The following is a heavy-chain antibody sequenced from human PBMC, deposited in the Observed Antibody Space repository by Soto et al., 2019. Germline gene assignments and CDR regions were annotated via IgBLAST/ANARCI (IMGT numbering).Heavy chain of an antibody. D-gene: IGHD3-10*01. J-gene: IGHJ4*02. V-gene: IGHV3-23*01. CDR1: GFTFSSYA. CDR3: AKASGWFGEFDY. CDR2: ISGSGGST. Sequence: EVQLLESGGGLVQPGGSLRLSCAASGFTFSSYAMSWVRQAPGKGLEWVSAISGSGGSTYYADSVKGRFTISRDNSTTTLYLQMNSLRAEDTAVYYCAKASGWFGEFDYWGQGTLVTVSS.